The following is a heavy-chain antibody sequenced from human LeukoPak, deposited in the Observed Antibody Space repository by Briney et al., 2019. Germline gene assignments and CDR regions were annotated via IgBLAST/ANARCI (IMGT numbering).Heavy chain of an antibody. Sequence: GGSLRLSCAASGFTFSSYAMSWVRQAPGKGLEWVSAISGSGGSTYYADSVKGRFTISRDNSKNTLYLQMNSLRAEDTAVYYCAKEGYCSGGSCPLYYYGMDVWGQGTTVTVSS. CDR3: AKEGYCSGGSCPLYYYGMDV. CDR1: GFTFSSYA. CDR2: ISGSGGST. D-gene: IGHD2-15*01. J-gene: IGHJ6*02. V-gene: IGHV3-23*01.